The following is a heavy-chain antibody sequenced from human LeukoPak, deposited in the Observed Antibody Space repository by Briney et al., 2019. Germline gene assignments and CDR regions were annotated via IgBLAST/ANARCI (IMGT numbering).Heavy chain of an antibody. J-gene: IGHJ4*02. V-gene: IGHV1-24*01. D-gene: IGHD3-3*01. Sequence: ASVKDSCKVSGYTLTELSMHWVRQAPGKGLEWMGGFDPEDGETIYAQKFQGRVTMTEDTSTDTAYMELSSLRSEDTAVYYCATGQPRSEWQTHFDYWGQGTLVTVSS. CDR3: ATGQPRSEWQTHFDY. CDR1: GYTLTELS. CDR2: FDPEDGET.